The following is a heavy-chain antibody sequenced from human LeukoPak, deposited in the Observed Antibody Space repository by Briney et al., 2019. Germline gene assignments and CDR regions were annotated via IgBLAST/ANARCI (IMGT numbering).Heavy chain of an antibody. J-gene: IGHJ3*02. V-gene: IGHV3-9*01. CDR2: ISWNSGSI. Sequence: GRSLRLSCAASGFSFDDYAMHWVRQDPGKGLEWVSGISWNSGSIGYADSVKGRVTISRDNAKNSLYLQMNSLRAEDTAVSYCAKCGGDILTGYPLEEGAFDIWGQGTMVTVS. D-gene: IGHD3-9*01. CDR1: GFSFDDYA. CDR3: AKCGGDILTGYPLEEGAFDI.